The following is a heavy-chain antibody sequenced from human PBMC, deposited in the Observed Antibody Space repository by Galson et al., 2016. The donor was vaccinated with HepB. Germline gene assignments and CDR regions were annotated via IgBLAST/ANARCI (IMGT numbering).Heavy chain of an antibody. CDR2: VSFNGKVQ. CDR1: GLAFGDYG. J-gene: IGHJ6*02. D-gene: IGHD1-14*01. Sequence: SLRLSCAASGLAFGDYGLRWVRQAPGKGPEWVGVVSFNGKVQYYADSVKGRFTISRENAKNSLYLQMNSLRDEDTAVYYCARDGGGTGGYYYYAMDVWGQGTTVTVSS. V-gene: IGHV3-30*03. CDR3: ARDGGGTGGYYYYAMDV.